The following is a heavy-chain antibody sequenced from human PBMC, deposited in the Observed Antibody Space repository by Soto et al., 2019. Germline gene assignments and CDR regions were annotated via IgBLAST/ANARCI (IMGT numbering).Heavy chain of an antibody. J-gene: IGHJ4*02. CDR2: IKHSGST. V-gene: IGHV4-34*01. Sequence: QVQLQQWGAGLLKPSETLSLTCAVYGGSFSGYYWSWIRQPPGKGLEWIGEIKHSGSTNYNPSLKSRVTISVDTSKDQFSLKLSSVTAADTAVYYCARGVGLRDDYWGQGTLVTVSS. D-gene: IGHD4-17*01. CDR3: ARGVGLRDDY. CDR1: GGSFSGYY.